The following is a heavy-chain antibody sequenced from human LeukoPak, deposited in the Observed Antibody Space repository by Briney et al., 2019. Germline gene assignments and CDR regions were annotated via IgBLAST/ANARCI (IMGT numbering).Heavy chain of an antibody. D-gene: IGHD3/OR15-3a*01. J-gene: IGHJ6*02. CDR3: ARDVKDWTGYYGMDV. CDR2: ISGSGGST. Sequence: GGSLRLSSAASGFTFSSYAMSWVRQAPGKGLEWVSAISGSGGSTYYADSVKGRFTISRDNSKNTLYLQMNSLRAEDTAVYYCARDVKDWTGYYGMDVWGQGTTVTVSS. V-gene: IGHV3-23*01. CDR1: GFTFSSYA.